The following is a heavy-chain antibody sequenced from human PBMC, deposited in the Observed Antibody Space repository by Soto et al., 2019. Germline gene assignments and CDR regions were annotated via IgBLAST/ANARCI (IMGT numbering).Heavy chain of an antibody. CDR2: ISTYNGNT. CDR1: GYTFTSSG. J-gene: IGHJ4*02. Sequence: QVQLVQSGAEVKKPGASVKVSCKASGYTFTSSGISWVPQAPGQGLEWMGWISTYNGNTKYAQKLQGRVTMTTDTSTSTAYMELRSVRSDDTAVFYCAREMVRGVVSDYWGQGTLVTVSS. D-gene: IGHD3-10*01. V-gene: IGHV1-18*01. CDR3: AREMVRGVVSDY.